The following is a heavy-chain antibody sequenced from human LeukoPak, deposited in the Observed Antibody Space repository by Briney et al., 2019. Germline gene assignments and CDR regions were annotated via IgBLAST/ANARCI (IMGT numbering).Heavy chain of an antibody. Sequence: GGSLRLSCAASGFTFSSYWMTWVRQSPGKVLEWGANIKQDGGEKYYVDSVTGRFTISRDNAKNSLYLQMNSLRAEDTAVYYCARMSTSSWYVCDYWGQGTLVTVSS. V-gene: IGHV3-7*01. CDR2: IKQDGGEK. CDR1: GFTFSSYW. J-gene: IGHJ4*02. D-gene: IGHD6-13*01. CDR3: ARMSTSSWYVCDY.